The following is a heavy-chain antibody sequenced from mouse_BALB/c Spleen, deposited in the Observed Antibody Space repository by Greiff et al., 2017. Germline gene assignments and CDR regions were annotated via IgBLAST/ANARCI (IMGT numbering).Heavy chain of an antibody. D-gene: IGHD2-1*01. CDR1: GYTFTSYW. CDR3: ARRGGNYGAMDY. V-gene: IGHV1-7*01. J-gene: IGHJ4*01. CDR2: INPSTGYT. Sequence: VQLQQSGAELAKPGASVKMSCKASGYTFTSYWMHWVKQRPGQGLEWIGYINPSTGYTEYNQKFKDKATLTADKSSSTAYMQLSSLTSEDSAVYYCARRGGNYGAMDYWGQGTSVTVSS.